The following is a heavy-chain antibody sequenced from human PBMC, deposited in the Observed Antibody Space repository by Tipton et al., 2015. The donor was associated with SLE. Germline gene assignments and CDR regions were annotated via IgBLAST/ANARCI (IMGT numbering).Heavy chain of an antibody. CDR2: IFNSGST. CDR1: GGPISSHY. V-gene: IGHV4-59*11. D-gene: IGHD3-10*01. CDR3: ARGLAMVRGDSMDY. Sequence: TLSLTCTVSGGPISSHYWSWIRQHPGKGLEWVGYIFNSGSTYGGSSYYNPSLKSRVTISVDTSKNQFSLRLSSVTAADTGLYYCARGLAMVRGDSMDYWGQGTLVTVSS. J-gene: IGHJ4*02.